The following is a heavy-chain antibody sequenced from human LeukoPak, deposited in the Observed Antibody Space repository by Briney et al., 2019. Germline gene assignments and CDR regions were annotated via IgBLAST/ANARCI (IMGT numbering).Heavy chain of an antibody. J-gene: IGHJ4*02. CDR1: GYTFTGSY. D-gene: IGHD1-7*01. Sequence: ASVKVSCKASGYTFTGSYKHWVRQAPGQRLQWMGWINPNSGDTNYAQKFQGRVTMTRDTSISTAYMELTTLRSDDTAVYYCARGITGTNTKYYFDYWGQGTLVTVSS. CDR2: INPNSGDT. CDR3: ARGITGTNTKYYFDY. V-gene: IGHV1-2*02.